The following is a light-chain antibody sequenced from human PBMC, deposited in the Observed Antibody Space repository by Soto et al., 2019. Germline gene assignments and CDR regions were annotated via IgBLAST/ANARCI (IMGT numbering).Light chain of an antibody. Sequence: EMMLTQSPGTLSLSPGERATLSCRASQSLANSFIAWYQQKPGQAPRLLIYDTSSRASGIPDRFSGSGSGTDFTLTISRLETEDFAVFFCQQYGTSEIIFGQGTRLEIK. J-gene: IGKJ5*01. CDR2: DTS. CDR1: QSLANSF. CDR3: QQYGTSEII. V-gene: IGKV3-20*01.